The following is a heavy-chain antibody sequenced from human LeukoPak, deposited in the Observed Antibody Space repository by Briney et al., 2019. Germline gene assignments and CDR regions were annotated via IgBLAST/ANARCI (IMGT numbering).Heavy chain of an antibody. CDR1: GGSISSYY. CDR2: IYYSGST. V-gene: IGHV4-59*01. D-gene: IGHD3-10*01. J-gene: IGHJ6*03. CDR3: ARGSPMVRGVIYYYYYMDV. Sequence: SEALSLTCTVSGGSISSYYWSWIRQPPGKGLEWIGYIYYSGSTNYNPSLKSRVTISVDTSKNQFSLKLSSVTAADTAVYYCARGSPMVRGVIYYYYYMDVWGKGTTVTISS.